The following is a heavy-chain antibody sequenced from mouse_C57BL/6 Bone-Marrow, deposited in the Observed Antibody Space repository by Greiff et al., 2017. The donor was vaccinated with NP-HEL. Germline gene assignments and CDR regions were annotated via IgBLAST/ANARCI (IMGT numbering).Heavy chain of an antibody. J-gene: IGHJ3*01. V-gene: IGHV1-22*01. CDR1: GYTFTDYN. CDR2: INPNNGGT. Sequence: SGPELVKPGASVKMSCKASGYTFTDYNMHWVKQSHGKSLEWIGYINPNNGGTSYNQKFKGKATLTVNKSSSTAYMELRSLTSEDSAVYYCARVTTVPGFAYWGQGTLVTVSA. D-gene: IGHD1-1*01. CDR3: ARVTTVPGFAY.